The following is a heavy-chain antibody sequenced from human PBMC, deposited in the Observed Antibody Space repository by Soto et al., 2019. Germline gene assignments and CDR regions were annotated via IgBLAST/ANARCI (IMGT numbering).Heavy chain of an antibody. Sequence: QVQLQESGPGLVKPSQTLSLTCTVSGGSISSGGYYWSWIRQHPGKGLEWIGYIYYSGSTYYNPSLTSRNTISVDTSKNQFSLQLSSVTAADTAVYYCARVSDTEHTMFGVNGMDVWGQGTTVTVSS. CDR1: GGSISSGGYY. V-gene: IGHV4-31*03. J-gene: IGHJ6*02. D-gene: IGHD3-3*01. CDR3: ARVSDTEHTMFGVNGMDV. CDR2: IYYSGST.